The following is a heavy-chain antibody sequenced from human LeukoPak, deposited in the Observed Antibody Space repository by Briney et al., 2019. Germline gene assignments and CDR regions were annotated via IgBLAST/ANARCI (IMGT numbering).Heavy chain of an antibody. D-gene: IGHD2-15*01. J-gene: IGHJ4*02. CDR2: IRSKANSYAT. CDR1: GFTFSGSA. Sequence: PGGSLRLSCAASGFTFSGSAMHWVRQASGKGLEWVGRIRSKANSYATAYAASVKVRFTISRDDSKNTAYLQMNSLKTEDTAVYYCTSFKFFGGFDYWGQGTLVTVSS. CDR3: TSFKFFGGFDY. V-gene: IGHV3-73*01.